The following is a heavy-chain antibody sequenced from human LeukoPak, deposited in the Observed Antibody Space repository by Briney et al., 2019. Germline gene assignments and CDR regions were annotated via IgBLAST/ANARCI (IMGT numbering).Heavy chain of an antibody. J-gene: IGHJ5*02. D-gene: IGHD3-3*01. CDR3: ARARVYDFWNGYYRSCFDP. V-gene: IGHV4-31*01. CDR2: ISHSGST. CDR1: GGSIDSGGHF. Sequence: SQTLSLTCTVSGGSIDSGGHFWSWIRQYPGKVLEWIGYISHSGSTYYNPSLKSLVTMLIDPSKRRFSLKLNSVTAADTAVYYCARARVYDFWNGYYRSCFDPWGQGTLVTVSS.